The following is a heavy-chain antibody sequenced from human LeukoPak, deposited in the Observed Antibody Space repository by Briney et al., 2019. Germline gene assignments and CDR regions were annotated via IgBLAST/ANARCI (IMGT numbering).Heavy chain of an antibody. J-gene: IGHJ5*02. CDR2: FNPENGNT. Sequence: GASVKVSCKASGYSFVGYGITWVRQAPGQGLEWMGWFNPENGNTNYAQKVQGRVTMTADTSTSTSYMELRSLRSDDTAVYYCARDGAAADPINWFDPWGQGTLVTVSS. V-gene: IGHV1-18*01. CDR3: ARDGAAADPINWFDP. CDR1: GYSFVGYG. D-gene: IGHD6-13*01.